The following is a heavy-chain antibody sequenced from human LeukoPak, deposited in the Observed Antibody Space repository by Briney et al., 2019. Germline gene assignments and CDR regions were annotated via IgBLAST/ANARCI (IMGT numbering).Heavy chain of an antibody. CDR2: IYYSGST. CDR1: GDSISSSY. V-gene: IGHV4-59*08. Sequence: SETLSLTCTVSGDSISSSYWSWIRQPPGKGLEWIGHIYYSGSTNYNPSLKSRVTISVDTSKNQFSLKLSSVTAADTAVYFCARSAAGLSYGMDVWAKGPRSPSP. D-gene: IGHD6-13*01. CDR3: ARSAAGLSYGMDV. J-gene: IGHJ6*02.